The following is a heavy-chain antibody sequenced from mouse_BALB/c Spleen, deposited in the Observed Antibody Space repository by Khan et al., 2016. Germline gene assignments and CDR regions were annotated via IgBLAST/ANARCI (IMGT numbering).Heavy chain of an antibody. CDR3: ARKSTRASY. D-gene: IGHD3-1*01. CDR2: INPSSGYT. CDR1: GYTFTSYT. J-gene: IGHJ2*01. V-gene: IGHV1-4*01. Sequence: QVQLKESGAELVKPGASVKMSCKASGYTFTSYTMHWVKQRPGQGLEWIGYINPSSGYTKYNQKFKDKATLTADKSSSTAYMQLSSLTSEDSGVYYCARKSTRASYWGQGTTLTVSS.